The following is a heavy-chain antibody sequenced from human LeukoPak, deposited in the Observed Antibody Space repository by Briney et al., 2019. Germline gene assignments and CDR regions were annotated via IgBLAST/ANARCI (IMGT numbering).Heavy chain of an antibody. Sequence: GGSLRLSCVASGFDVSSNYMSWVRQAPGKGLEWVSVIYSGGSTYYADSVKGRFTISRDNSKNTLYLQMNSLRAEDTAVYYCARDGLVGPFSYWGQGTLVTVSS. CDR3: ARDGLVGPFSY. CDR2: IYSGGST. J-gene: IGHJ4*02. D-gene: IGHD1-26*01. CDR1: GFDVSSNY. V-gene: IGHV3-66*01.